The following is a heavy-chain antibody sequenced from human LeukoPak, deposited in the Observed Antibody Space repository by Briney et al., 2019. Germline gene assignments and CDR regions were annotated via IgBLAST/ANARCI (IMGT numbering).Heavy chain of an antibody. CDR2: IYTSGST. J-gene: IGHJ6*04. V-gene: IGHV4-4*07. CDR3: ARDAGAAAGRRYYYYYGMDV. CDR1: GGSISSYY. Sequence: PSETLSLTCTVSGGSISSYYWSWIRQPAGKGLEWIGRIYTSGSTNYNPSLKSRVTMSVDTSKNQFSLKLSSVTAADTAVYYCARDAGAAAGRRYYYYYGMDVWGKGTTVTVSS. D-gene: IGHD6-13*01.